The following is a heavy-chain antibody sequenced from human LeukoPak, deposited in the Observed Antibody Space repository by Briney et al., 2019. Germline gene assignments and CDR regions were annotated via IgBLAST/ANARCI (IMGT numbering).Heavy chain of an antibody. D-gene: IGHD5-18*01. CDR3: AKGGHDTASYYYYGMDV. J-gene: IGHJ6*02. Sequence: PGGSLRLSCAASGFTFSSSAMSWVRQAPGKGLEWVSAISGSGGSTYYADSVKGRFTISRDNSKNTLYLQMNSLRAEDTAVYYCAKGGHDTASYYYYGMDVWGQGTTVTVSS. CDR1: GFTFSSSA. CDR2: ISGSGGST. V-gene: IGHV3-23*01.